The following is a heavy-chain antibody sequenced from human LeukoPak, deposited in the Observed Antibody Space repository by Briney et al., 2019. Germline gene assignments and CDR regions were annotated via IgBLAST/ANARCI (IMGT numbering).Heavy chain of an antibody. Sequence: RPGGSLRLSCAASGFTFSSYAMSWVRQAPGKGLEWVSAISGSGGSTYYADSVKGRFTISRDNSKNTLYLQMNSLGAEDTAVYYCATLYCSGGSCYPSYFDYWGQGTLVTVSS. D-gene: IGHD2-15*01. J-gene: IGHJ4*03. CDR3: ATLYCSGGSCYPSYFDY. V-gene: IGHV3-23*01. CDR1: GFTFSSYA. CDR2: ISGSGGST.